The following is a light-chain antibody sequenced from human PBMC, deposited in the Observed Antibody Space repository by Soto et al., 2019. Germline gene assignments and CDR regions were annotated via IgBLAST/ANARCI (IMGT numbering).Light chain of an antibody. CDR3: QQNFRASWT. CDR1: QDIGGY. Sequence: DIQMTQSPSSLSASVGDRVTITCRASQDIGGYLSWYQHKSGEAPKVLIYGTSRLQSGVPSRFSGSGSGTSFTLTISSLQPEDFANDYCQQNFRASWTLGQGTKVEIK. V-gene: IGKV1-39*01. J-gene: IGKJ1*01. CDR2: GTS.